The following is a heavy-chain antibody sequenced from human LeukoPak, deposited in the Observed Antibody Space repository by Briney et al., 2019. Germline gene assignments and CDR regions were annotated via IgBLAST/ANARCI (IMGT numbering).Heavy chain of an antibody. CDR2: IYSGGST. V-gene: IGHV3-53*01. CDR1: GFTVSSNY. D-gene: IGHD5-18*01. CDR3: AKDIDGGYSYQIGPALDY. J-gene: IGHJ4*02. Sequence: GGSLRLSCAASGFTVSSNYMSWVRQAPGKGLEWVSVIYSGGSTYYADSVKGRFTISRDNSKNTLYLQMNSLRAEDTALYYCAKDIDGGYSYQIGPALDYWGQGTLVTVSS.